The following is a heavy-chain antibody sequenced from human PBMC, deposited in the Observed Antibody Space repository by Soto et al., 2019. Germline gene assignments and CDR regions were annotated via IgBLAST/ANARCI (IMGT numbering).Heavy chain of an antibody. CDR3: ARLVGKTGPKKDNYYMDV. D-gene: IGHD3-9*01. J-gene: IGHJ6*03. V-gene: IGHV1-8*01. CDR2: MNPNSGNT. CDR1: GYTFTSYD. Sequence: ASVKVSCKASGYTFTSYDINWVRQATGQGLEWMGWMNPNSGNTGYAQKFQGRVTMTRNTSISTAYMELSSLRSEDTAVYYCARLVGKTGPKKDNYYMDVWGKGTTVTVSS.